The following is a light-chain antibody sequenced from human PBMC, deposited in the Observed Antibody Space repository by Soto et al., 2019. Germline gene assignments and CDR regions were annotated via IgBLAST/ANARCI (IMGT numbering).Light chain of an antibody. Sequence: IQMTQSPTSLSASVGDRVTITCRASQTINKNLNWYRHKLGKAPELLIYDASDSQAGVPSRFSGSGSGTDFTLIISGLQPEDFATYYCQQSYNSPYTFGQGTKVDIK. J-gene: IGKJ2*01. CDR1: QTINKN. V-gene: IGKV1-39*01. CDR3: QQSYNSPYT. CDR2: DAS.